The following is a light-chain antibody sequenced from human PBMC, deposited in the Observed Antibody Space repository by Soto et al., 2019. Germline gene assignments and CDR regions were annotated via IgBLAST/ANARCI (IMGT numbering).Light chain of an antibody. Sequence: EIVLTQSPGTLSLSPGERATLSCRASQSVSSNYLAWYQRKPGQAPRLLIYDASSRPTDIPNRFSGSGSRTDLTLTSTRLEKEDDAMYFCQQYGSSPPMFGQGTKVEI. J-gene: IGKJ1*01. CDR1: QSVSSNY. CDR2: DAS. CDR3: QQYGSSPPM. V-gene: IGKV3-20*01.